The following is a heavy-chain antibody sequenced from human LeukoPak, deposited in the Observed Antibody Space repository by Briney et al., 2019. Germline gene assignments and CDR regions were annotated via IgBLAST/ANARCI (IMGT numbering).Heavy chain of an antibody. D-gene: IGHD2-2*02. CDR1: GGTFSSYA. V-gene: IGHV1-69*05. CDR2: IIPIFGTA. Sequence: GASVKVSCKASGGTFSSYAISWVRQAPGQGLEWMGGIIPIFGTANYAQKLQGRVTMTTDTSTSTAYMELRSLRSDDTAVYYCARVVVVVPAAINYMDVWGKGTTVTVSS. J-gene: IGHJ6*03. CDR3: ARVVVVVPAAINYMDV.